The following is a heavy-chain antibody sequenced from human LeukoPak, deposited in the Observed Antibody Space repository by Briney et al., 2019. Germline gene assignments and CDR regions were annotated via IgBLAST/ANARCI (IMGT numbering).Heavy chain of an antibody. CDR1: GGSFSGYY. D-gene: IGHD6-13*01. Sequence: SQTLSLTCTVSGGSFSGYYWTWMRQPAGKGLEWVGRIFTTESTDYNPSLRSRLTMSLDISKNQFSLNLTSVTAADSALYYCARARQNGYTRIWYDYWGQGALDSVSS. CDR3: ARARQNGYTRIWYDY. J-gene: IGHJ4*02. CDR2: IFTTEST. V-gene: IGHV4-4*07.